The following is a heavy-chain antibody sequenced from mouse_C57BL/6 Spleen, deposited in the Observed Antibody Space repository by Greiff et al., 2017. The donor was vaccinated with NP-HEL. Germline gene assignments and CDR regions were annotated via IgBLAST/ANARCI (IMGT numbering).Heavy chain of an antibody. V-gene: IGHV1-62-2*01. D-gene: IGHD1-1*01. CDR1: GYTFTEYP. CDR3: ARQITTVVATKSYFDY. CDR2: FYPGSGSI. J-gene: IGHJ2*01. Sequence: VQLQQSGAELVKPGASVKLSCKASGYTFTEYPIHWVKQRSGQGLEWIGWFYPGSGSIKYNEKFKDKATLTADKSSSTVYMELSRLTSEDSAVYFCARQITTVVATKSYFDYWGQGTTLTVSS.